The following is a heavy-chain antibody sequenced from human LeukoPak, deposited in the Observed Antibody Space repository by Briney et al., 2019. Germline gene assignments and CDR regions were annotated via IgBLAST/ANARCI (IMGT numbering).Heavy chain of an antibody. D-gene: IGHD4-17*01. Sequence: SETLSLICSVSGVSIRGYYWSWIRQSPGKGLEWVGYIYHDGRTNSNPSLKSRVAISIDTSVNQVSLRLRSVTAADTAIYYCARNPHHGDSRPYHFKGMDVWGQGTTVTVSS. CDR2: IYHDGRT. V-gene: IGHV4-59*12. J-gene: IGHJ6*02. CDR1: GVSIRGYY. CDR3: ARNPHHGDSRPYHFKGMDV.